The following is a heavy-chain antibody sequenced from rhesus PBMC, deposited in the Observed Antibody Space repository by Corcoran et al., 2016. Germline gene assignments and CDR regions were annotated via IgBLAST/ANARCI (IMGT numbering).Heavy chain of an antibody. CDR3: ATDTDAASGSVSF. V-gene: IGHV3S5*01. D-gene: IGHD4-29*01. CDR2: IKSVGGST. Sequence: EVQLVETGGGLVQPGGSLKLSCAASGFTFSSSGLSGVLQAPGRELEWVSDIKSVGGSTYYADSVEGRFTISRDNSKNTLSLQMNSLRSEDTAVYYCATDTDAASGSVSFWGQGVLVTVSS. J-gene: IGHJ4*01. CDR1: GFTFSSSG.